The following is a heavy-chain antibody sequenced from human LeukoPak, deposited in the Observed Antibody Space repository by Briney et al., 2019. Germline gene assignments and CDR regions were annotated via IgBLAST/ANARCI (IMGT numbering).Heavy chain of an antibody. CDR3: ARGVGYCSSTSCYWWFDP. CDR1: GFTFSSYR. D-gene: IGHD2-2*01. J-gene: IGHJ5*02. CDR2: INSDGSST. V-gene: IGHV3-74*01. Sequence: PGGSLRLSCAASGFTFSSYRMHWVRHAPGKGLVWVSRINSDGSSTSYADSVKGRFTISRDNAKNTLYLQMNSLRAEDTAVYYCARGVGYCSSTSCYWWFDPWGQGTLVTVSS.